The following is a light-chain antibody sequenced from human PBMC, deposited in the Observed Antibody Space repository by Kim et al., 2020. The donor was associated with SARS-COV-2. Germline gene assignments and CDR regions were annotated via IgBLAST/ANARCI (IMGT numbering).Light chain of an antibody. CDR3: QHYGGSPMVT. J-gene: IGKJ4*01. Sequence: EIVLTQSPGTLSLSPGERATLSCRASQSVSSKFLAWYQEKPGQAPKLLIYGASSRATGIPDRFSGSGSGTDFTLTISRLEPEDFAVYYCQHYGGSPMVTFGGGTKVEIK. V-gene: IGKV3-20*01. CDR1: QSVSSKF. CDR2: GAS.